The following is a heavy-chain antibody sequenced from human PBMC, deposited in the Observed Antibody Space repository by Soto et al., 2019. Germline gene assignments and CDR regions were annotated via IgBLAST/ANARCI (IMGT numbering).Heavy chain of an antibody. CDR3: ARDRRDGYKRYFDF. CDR2: ISFSGAT. J-gene: IGHJ4*02. CDR1: GVTINSYF. Sequence: SGCISLACTVSGVTINSYFWSWIRQTPGKGLDWIGSISFSGATYSNPSLKGRAALSVDTSENHLSLTLNSVTSADTAVYFCARDRRDGYKRYFDFWGQGNQVTV. V-gene: IGHV4-59*01. D-gene: IGHD5-12*01.